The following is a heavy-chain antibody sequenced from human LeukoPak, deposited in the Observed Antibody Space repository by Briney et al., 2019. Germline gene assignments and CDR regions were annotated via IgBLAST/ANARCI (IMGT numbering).Heavy chain of an antibody. J-gene: IGHJ4*02. Sequence: SETLSLTCGVSGGSMTSYCWSWIRQAPGKGLEWIGYISASGSTNYNPSLGSRLTISMDASKNQFSLSLTPVTAADTAVYYCASGYTNWWPLDYWGQGARVIVSS. CDR1: GGSMTSYC. V-gene: IGHV4-59*12. CDR2: ISASGST. CDR3: ASGYTNWWPLDY. D-gene: IGHD2-8*02.